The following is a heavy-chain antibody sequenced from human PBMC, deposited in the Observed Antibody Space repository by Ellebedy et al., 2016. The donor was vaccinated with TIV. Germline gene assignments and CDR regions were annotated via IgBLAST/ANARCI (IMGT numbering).Heavy chain of an antibody. D-gene: IGHD3-16*01. Sequence: GGSLRLSCVASGFTFSDYYMSWIRQAPGKGLEWVSYISSSGSTIYYADSVKGRFTISRDNAKNSLYLQMNSLRAEDTAVYYCARDTGGGYYYYYGVDVWGQGTTVTVSS. V-gene: IGHV3-11*01. J-gene: IGHJ6*02. CDR2: ISSSGSTI. CDR1: GFTFSDYY. CDR3: ARDTGGGYYYYYGVDV.